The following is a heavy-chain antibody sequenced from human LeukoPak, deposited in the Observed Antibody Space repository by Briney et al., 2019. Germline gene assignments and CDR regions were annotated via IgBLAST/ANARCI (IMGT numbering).Heavy chain of an antibody. CDR2: ITNNGGDM. D-gene: IGHD3-22*01. CDR1: GFTFSDYY. Sequence: GGSLRLSCVASGFTFSDYYMGWIRQAPGKGLEWISYITNNGGDMFYADSLRGRLTIFRDNAKKSLYLQMNSLRPDDTALYYCARALADSRGYYLGFDYWGQGTLVTVSS. V-gene: IGHV3-11*04. CDR3: ARALADSRGYYLGFDY. J-gene: IGHJ4*02.